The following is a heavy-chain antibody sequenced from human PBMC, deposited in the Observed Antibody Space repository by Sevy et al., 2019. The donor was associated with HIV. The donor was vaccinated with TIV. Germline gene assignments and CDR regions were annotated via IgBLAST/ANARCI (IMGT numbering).Heavy chain of an antibody. V-gene: IGHV3-30*03. CDR2: ISYDGSNK. D-gene: IGHD6-13*01. Sequence: GGSLRLSCAASGFTFSSYGMHWVRQAPGKGLEWVAVISYDGSNKYYADSVKGRFTISRDNSKNTLYLQMNSLRAEDRAVYYCAIAPGSSWFRGRYFDYWGQGTLVTVSS. CDR1: GFTFSSYG. J-gene: IGHJ4*02. CDR3: AIAPGSSWFRGRYFDY.